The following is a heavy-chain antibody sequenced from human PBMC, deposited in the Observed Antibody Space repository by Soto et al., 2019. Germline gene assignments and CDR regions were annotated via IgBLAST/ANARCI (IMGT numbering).Heavy chain of an antibody. D-gene: IGHD5-18*01. J-gene: IGHJ4*02. V-gene: IGHV1-18*04. CDR3: ARLPTAMVTHIDY. Sequence: GESLKISCKGSGYTFTSYGISWVRQAPGQGLEWMGWISAYNGNTNYAQKLQGRVTMTTDTSTSTAYMELRSLRSDDTAVYYCARLPTAMVTHIDYWGQGTLVTVSS. CDR2: ISAYNGNT. CDR1: GYTFTSYG.